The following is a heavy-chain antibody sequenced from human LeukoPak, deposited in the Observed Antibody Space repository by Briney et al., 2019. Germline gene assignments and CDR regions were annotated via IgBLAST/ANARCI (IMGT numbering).Heavy chain of an antibody. CDR2: INPNSGGT. V-gene: IGHV1-2*06. Sequence: ASVKVSCKASGYTFTGYYMHWVRPAPGQGLEWMGRINPNSGGTNYAQKFQGRVTMTRDTSISTAYMELSRLRSDDTAVYYCARDRDGYRSKLSGFDYWGQGTLVTVSS. J-gene: IGHJ4*02. D-gene: IGHD5-24*01. CDR1: GYTFTGYY. CDR3: ARDRDGYRSKLSGFDY.